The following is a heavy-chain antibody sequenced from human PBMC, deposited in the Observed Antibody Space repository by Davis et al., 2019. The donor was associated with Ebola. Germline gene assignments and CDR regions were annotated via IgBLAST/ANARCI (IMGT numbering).Heavy chain of an antibody. CDR1: GGSFSGYY. V-gene: IGHV4-34*01. Sequence: MPSETLSLTCAVYGGSFSGYYWSWIRQPPGKGLEWIGEIDHSGSTNYNPSLKSRVTTSVDTSKNQFPLKLSSVTAADTAVYYCAKDLSVGIWSLGNWFDPWGQGTLVTVSS. D-gene: IGHD3-3*01. CDR2: IDHSGST. J-gene: IGHJ5*02. CDR3: AKDLSVGIWSLGNWFDP.